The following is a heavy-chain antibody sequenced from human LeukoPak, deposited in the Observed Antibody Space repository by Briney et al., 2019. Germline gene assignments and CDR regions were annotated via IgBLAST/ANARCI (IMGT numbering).Heavy chain of an antibody. CDR2: IWYDGSNK. V-gene: IGHV3-33*06. J-gene: IGHJ4*02. CDR3: AKSLATTVIPTDY. CDR1: GFTFNNYG. Sequence: GRSLRLSCAASGFTFNNYGIHWVRQAPGKGLEWVAVIWYDGSNKYYADSVKGRFTISRDNSKNTLYLQMNSLRAEDTAVYYCAKSLATTVIPTDYWGQGTLVTVSS. D-gene: IGHD4-17*01.